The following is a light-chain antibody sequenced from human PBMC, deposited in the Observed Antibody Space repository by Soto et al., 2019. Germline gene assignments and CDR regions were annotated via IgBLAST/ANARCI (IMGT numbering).Light chain of an antibody. Sequence: QSVLTQPPSTSGTPGQRVTISCSGSSSNIGSNTVSWCQQLPGTAPKPLIYNNNQRPSGVPDRFSGSKSGTSASLAISGLQSEDEADYYCSSYTSISSWVFGGGTQLTVL. CDR2: NNN. J-gene: IGLJ3*02. CDR1: SSNIGSNT. V-gene: IGLV1-44*01. CDR3: SSYTSISSWV.